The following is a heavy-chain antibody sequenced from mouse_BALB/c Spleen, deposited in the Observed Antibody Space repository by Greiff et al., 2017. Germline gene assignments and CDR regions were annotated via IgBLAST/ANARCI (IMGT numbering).Heavy chain of an antibody. CDR2: ISSGGGST. J-gene: IGHJ4*01. V-gene: IGHV5-12-2*01. CDR1: GFTFSSYT. D-gene: IGHD1-1*01. CDR3: ARRNYYGGYAMDY. Sequence: EVKLMESGGGLVQPGGSLKLSCAASGFTFSSYTMSWVRQTPEKRLEWVAYISSGGGSTYYPDTVKGRFTISRDNAKNTLYLQMSSLKSEDTAMYYCARRNYYGGYAMDYWGQGTSVTVSS.